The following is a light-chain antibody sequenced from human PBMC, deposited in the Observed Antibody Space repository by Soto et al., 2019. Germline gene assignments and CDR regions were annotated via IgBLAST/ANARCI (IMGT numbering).Light chain of an antibody. CDR3: QQHSHWPPWT. CDR1: ENVRTF. V-gene: IGKV3-11*01. Sequence: VLTQSPATLSLSAGERATLSCRASENVRTFVDWYQQKPGQAPRLLIYGASNRATDIPARFSGSGSGTDFTLTISNLEPEDFAVYYCQQHSHWPPWTFGQGTKV. CDR2: GAS. J-gene: IGKJ1*01.